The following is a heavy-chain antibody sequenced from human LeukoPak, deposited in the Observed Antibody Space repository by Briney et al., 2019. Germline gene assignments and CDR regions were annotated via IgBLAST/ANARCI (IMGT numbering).Heavy chain of an antibody. CDR3: TTWTDLYDY. Sequence: GGSLRLSCAASGFTFSSYGMHWVRQAPGKGLEWVGRIRSKSDGGTSDYAAPVKGRFIISREDSRDALYLQMNSLRVEDTAVYYCTTWTDLYDYWGQGTLVAVSS. D-gene: IGHD3/OR15-3a*01. CDR2: IRSKSDGGTS. J-gene: IGHJ4*02. V-gene: IGHV3-15*01. CDR1: GFTFSSYG.